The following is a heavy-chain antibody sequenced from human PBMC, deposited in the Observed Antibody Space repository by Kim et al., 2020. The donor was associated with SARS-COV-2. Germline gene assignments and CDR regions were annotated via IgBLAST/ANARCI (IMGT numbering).Heavy chain of an antibody. V-gene: IGHV3-23*01. Sequence: TYYADYVRGRFTISRDHPKNTLYLRMNSLGADDTAVYYCAKFVANRYCDYGGQGILVTVSS. J-gene: IGHJ4*02. D-gene: IGHD7-27*01. CDR3: AKFVANRYCDY. CDR2: T.